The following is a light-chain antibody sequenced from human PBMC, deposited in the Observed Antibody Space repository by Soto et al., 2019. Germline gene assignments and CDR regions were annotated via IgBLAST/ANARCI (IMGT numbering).Light chain of an antibody. CDR3: QHYNDYSRM. CDR2: NAS. CDR1: QSVDSW. V-gene: IGKV1-5*03. J-gene: IGKJ1*01. Sequence: DIQMTQSPSTLTASIGDRVTITCRTSQSVDSWLAWYQQKPGKAPKLLIYNASSLQTGVPSRFSGSGSGTEFTLTISSLQPDDFATYYCQHYNDYSRMFGQGTKVEI.